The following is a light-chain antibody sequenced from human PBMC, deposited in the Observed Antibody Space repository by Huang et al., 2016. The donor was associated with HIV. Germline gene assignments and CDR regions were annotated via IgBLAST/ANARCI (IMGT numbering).Light chain of an antibody. CDR3: QQYESWPPLT. V-gene: IGKV3-15*01. J-gene: IGKJ4*01. Sequence: EIVMTQSPDTLSVSPGERATLSCRARQSVSNKLAWYQQKPGQAPRLLLHGASTRATGVPARFSGSGSGTEFTLTSSSLQSEDCGVYYCQQYESWPPLTFGGGTKVEIK. CDR2: GAS. CDR1: QSVSNK.